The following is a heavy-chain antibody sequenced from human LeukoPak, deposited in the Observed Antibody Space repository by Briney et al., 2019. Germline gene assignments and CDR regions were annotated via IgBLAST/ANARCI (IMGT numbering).Heavy chain of an antibody. CDR1: GFTFTSYW. V-gene: IGHV5-51*01. CDR3: ARPFEPLTPDAFDI. Sequence: GGSLRLSCAASGFTFTSYWIGWVRQMPGKGLEWMGIIYPGDSDIRYSPSFQGQVTISADKSISTAYLQWSSLKASDTAMYYCARPFEPLTPDAFDIWGQGTMVTVSS. D-gene: IGHD1-14*01. J-gene: IGHJ3*02. CDR2: IYPGDSDI.